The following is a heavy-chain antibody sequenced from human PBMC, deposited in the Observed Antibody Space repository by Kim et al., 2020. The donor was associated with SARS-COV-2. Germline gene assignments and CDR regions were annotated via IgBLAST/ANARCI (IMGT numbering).Heavy chain of an antibody. J-gene: IGHJ4*02. CDR3: ARADSHVYGED. V-gene: IGHV3-66*01. D-gene: IGHD4-17*01. CDR2: IYSGGYT. Sequence: GGSLILSCAASGFTVGSTYLSWVRQAPGKGLEWVSSIYSGGYTYYADSVKGRFTISRDNSKNSLYLQMNSLRAEDTAVYYCARADSHVYGEDWGQGTLVTVSS. CDR1: GFTVGSTY.